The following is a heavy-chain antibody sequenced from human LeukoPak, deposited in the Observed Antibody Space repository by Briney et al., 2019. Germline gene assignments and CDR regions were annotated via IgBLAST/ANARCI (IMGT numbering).Heavy chain of an antibody. CDR3: ARGQYSYGYWSASYRWAKGHYLDS. Sequence: ASVKVSCKASGYTFNGYYIHWVRQAPGQGLESMGWINPNSGGTKSAQKFQGRVTMTTDTSISTAYMELSSLTSDDTAFYFCARGQYSYGYWSASYRWAKGHYLDSWGQGTLVTVSS. CDR1: GYTFNGYY. J-gene: IGHJ4*02. CDR2: INPNSGGT. V-gene: IGHV1-2*02. D-gene: IGHD3-22*01.